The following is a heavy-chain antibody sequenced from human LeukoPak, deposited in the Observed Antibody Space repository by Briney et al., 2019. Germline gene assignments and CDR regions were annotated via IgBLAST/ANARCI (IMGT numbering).Heavy chain of an antibody. V-gene: IGHV1-69*05. CDR1: GGTFSSYA. D-gene: IGHD5-18*01. J-gene: IGHJ4*02. Sequence: SVKVSCKASGGTFSSYAISWVRQAPGQGLEWMGRIIPIFGTANYAQKFQGRVTVTTDESTSTAYMELSSLRSEDTAVYYCARGRGYSYGYDYWGQGTLVTVSS. CDR3: ARGRGYSYGYDY. CDR2: IIPIFGTA.